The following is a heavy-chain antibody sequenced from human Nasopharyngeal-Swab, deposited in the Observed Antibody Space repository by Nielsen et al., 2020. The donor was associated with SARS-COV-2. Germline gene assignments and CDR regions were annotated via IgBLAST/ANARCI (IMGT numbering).Heavy chain of an antibody. Sequence: ASVKVSCKASGYTFTTYAMHWVRQAPGQRLEWMGWINAGNGNTKYSQKFQGRVTITRDTSASTAYMELSSLRSDDTAVYYCAKTPTHYQLLQYGMDVWGQGPRSPSP. J-gene: IGHJ6*02. V-gene: IGHV1-3*01. CDR3: AKTPTHYQLLQYGMDV. D-gene: IGHD2-2*01. CDR1: GYTFTTYA. CDR2: INAGNGNT.